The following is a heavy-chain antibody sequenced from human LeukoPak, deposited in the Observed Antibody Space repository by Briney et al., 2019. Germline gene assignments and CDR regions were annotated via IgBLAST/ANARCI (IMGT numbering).Heavy chain of an antibody. CDR1: VYTFTGYY. CDR3: ARGRRAARSWFDR. V-gene: IGHV1-2*02. D-gene: IGHD2-15*01. CDR2: INPNSGGT. Sequence: GAPLKASCKPSVYTFTGYYMHWVRQAPGQGLEGMGWINPNSGGTNYAQKFQGRVTMTRDTSISTAYMALSRVRSDDTAVYYCARGRRAARSWFDRWGQGTLVTVSS. J-gene: IGHJ5*02.